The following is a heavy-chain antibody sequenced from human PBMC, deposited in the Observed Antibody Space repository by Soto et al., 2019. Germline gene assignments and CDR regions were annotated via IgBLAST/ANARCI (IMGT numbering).Heavy chain of an antibody. CDR1: GGSITNYY. Sequence: QVQLQESGPGLVKPSETLSLTCTVSGGSITNYYCSWFRQPPGKGLEWIGYIQYNGYSAYHLSRKRRVTLSMDTSKTQFSLMLESVTATDTAVYYCARHGFGSLHGLVDVWGQGTTVIVSS. J-gene: IGHJ6*02. D-gene: IGHD3-10*01. CDR3: ARHGFGSLHGLVDV. V-gene: IGHV4-59*08. CDR2: IQYNGYS.